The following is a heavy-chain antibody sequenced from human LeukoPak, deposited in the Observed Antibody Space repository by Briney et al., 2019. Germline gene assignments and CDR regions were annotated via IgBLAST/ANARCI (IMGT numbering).Heavy chain of an antibody. J-gene: IGHJ3*02. V-gene: IGHV4-39*07. Sequence: PSETLSLTCTVSGDSIKSTTYYWGWIRQSPGKGLEWIGSLYYRGTTYYNPSLKSRVTLSADTSKNQFSLKLTSATAADTAVYYCATVPSMIGLRDSQTKDAFDIWGQGTMVTVSS. D-gene: IGHD3-22*01. CDR2: LYYRGTT. CDR1: GDSIKSTTYY. CDR3: ATVPSMIGLRDSQTKDAFDI.